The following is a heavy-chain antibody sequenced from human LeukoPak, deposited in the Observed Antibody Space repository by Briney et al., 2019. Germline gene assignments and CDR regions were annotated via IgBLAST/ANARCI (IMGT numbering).Heavy chain of an antibody. Sequence: SETLSLTCAVYGGSLSGYYWSWIRQPPGKGLEWIGEINHSGSTNYNPSLKSRVTISVDTSKNQFSLKLSSVTAADTAVYYCARGSHGGGYYYYYGMDVWGQGTTVTVSS. V-gene: IGHV4-34*01. CDR3: ARGSHGGGYYYYYGMDV. D-gene: IGHD3-10*01. CDR2: INHSGST. CDR1: GGSLSGYY. J-gene: IGHJ6*02.